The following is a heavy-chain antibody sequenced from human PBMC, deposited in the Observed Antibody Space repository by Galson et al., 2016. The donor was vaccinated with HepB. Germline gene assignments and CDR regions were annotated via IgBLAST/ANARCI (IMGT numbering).Heavy chain of an antibody. V-gene: IGHV3-33*01. J-gene: IGHJ2*01. CDR1: GFTFSSHG. CDR3: ASDWSGLVNRYSDL. CDR2: IWYDASNT. D-gene: IGHD3-3*01. Sequence: SLRLSCAASGFTFSSHGMNWVRQAPGKGLEWLAVIWYDASNTHYADSVKGRFPLSRDNSKNTLRLQMNSLRVEDTAVYYCASDWSGLVNRYSDLWGRGTLVTVSS.